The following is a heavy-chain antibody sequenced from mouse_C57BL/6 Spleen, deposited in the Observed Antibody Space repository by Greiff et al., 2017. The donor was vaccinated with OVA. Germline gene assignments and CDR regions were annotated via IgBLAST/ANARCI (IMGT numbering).Heavy chain of an antibody. Sequence: EVKVEESGGGLVKPGGSLKLSCAASGYTFSSYAMSWVRQTPEKRLEWVATISDGGSYTYYPDNVKGRFTITRDKAKNNLYLQMSHLKSEDTAVYYCARPTGADYAMDYWGQGTSVTVSS. CDR1: GYTFSSYA. CDR2: ISDGGSYT. D-gene: IGHD4-1*02. V-gene: IGHV5-4*03. CDR3: ARPTGADYAMDY. J-gene: IGHJ4*01.